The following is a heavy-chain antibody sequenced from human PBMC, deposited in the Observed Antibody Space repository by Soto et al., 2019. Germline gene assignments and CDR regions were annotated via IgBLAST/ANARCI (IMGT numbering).Heavy chain of an antibody. Sequence: EVQLVESGGGLVQPGGSLRLSCAASGFTFSSYWMSWVRQAPGKGLEWVANIKQDGSEKYYVDSVKGRFTISRDNVKNSLYLQMNSLRAEDTAVYYCARVRGGGSYYYYYYGMDVWGQGTTVTVSS. CDR1: GFTFSSYW. CDR2: IKQDGSEK. CDR3: ARVRGGGSYYYYYYGMDV. D-gene: IGHD1-26*01. J-gene: IGHJ6*02. V-gene: IGHV3-7*01.